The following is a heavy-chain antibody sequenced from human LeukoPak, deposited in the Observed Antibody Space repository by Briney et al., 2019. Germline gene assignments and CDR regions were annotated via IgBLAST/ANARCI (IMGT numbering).Heavy chain of an antibody. V-gene: IGHV1-18*01. CDR1: GYTFTSYG. CDR3: AAGNYDFWVPLFEY. CDR2: ISAYNGNT. D-gene: IGHD3-3*01. J-gene: IGHJ4*02. Sequence: ASVKVSCKASGYTFTSYGISWVRQAPGQGLEWMGWISAYNGNTNYAQKLQGRVTMTTDTSTSTAYMELSSLRSEDTAVYYCAAGNYDFWVPLFEYWGQGTLVTVSS.